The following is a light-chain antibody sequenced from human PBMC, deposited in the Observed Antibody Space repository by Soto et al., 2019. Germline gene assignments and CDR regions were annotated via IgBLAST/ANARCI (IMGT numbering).Light chain of an antibody. J-gene: IGKJ4*01. CDR2: AAS. CDR1: QGISNN. CDR3: QQYYNYPLT. Sequence: AIRMTQSPSSPSASTGDRVTITCRASQGISNNLGWYQQKPGKAPQLLIYAASTVQIGVPSRFSGSGSGTDFTLTISCLQSEDFATYFCQQYYNYPLTFGGGTKVEIK. V-gene: IGKV1-8*01.